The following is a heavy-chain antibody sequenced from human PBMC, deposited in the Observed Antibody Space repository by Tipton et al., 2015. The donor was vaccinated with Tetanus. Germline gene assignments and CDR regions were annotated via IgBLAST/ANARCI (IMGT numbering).Heavy chain of an antibody. CDR2: IGVGADT. CDR3: ARDPNSSGWYPAYFDL. J-gene: IGHJ4*02. D-gene: IGHD6-19*01. CDR1: GFTFSNSD. V-gene: IGHV3-13*01. Sequence: SLRLSCAASGFTFSNSDFHWVRQATGKGLEWVSAIGVGADTYYPGSVKGRFTISRENAKNTLYLQMNSLTAGDTAVYYCARDPNSSGWYPAYFDLWGQGTLVTVSS.